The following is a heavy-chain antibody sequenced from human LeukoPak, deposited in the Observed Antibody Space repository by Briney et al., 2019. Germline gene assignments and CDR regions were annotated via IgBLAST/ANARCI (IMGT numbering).Heavy chain of an antibody. CDR2: ISGSGGNT. Sequence: GGSLRLSCAASGFTFSNYVMSWVRQAPGKGLEWVSSISGSGGNTYYADSVKGRFTISRDNSKNTLYLQMNSLRAEDTAVYYCAKVPITVTRNFDYRGQGTLVTVSS. CDR3: AKVPITVTRNFDY. D-gene: IGHD4-17*01. CDR1: GFTFSNYV. J-gene: IGHJ4*02. V-gene: IGHV3-23*01.